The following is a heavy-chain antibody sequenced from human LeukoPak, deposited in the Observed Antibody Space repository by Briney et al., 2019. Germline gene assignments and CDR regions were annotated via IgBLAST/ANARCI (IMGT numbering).Heavy chain of an antibody. J-gene: IGHJ4*02. Sequence: GASVKVSCKASGYTFTSYDINWVRQATGQGLEWMGWMNPNSGNTGYAQKFQGRVTMARNTSISTAYMGLSSLRSEDTAVYYCARGSSGRLEPNDYWGQGTLVTVSS. CDR1: GYTFTSYD. CDR2: MNPNSGNT. CDR3: ARGSSGRLEPNDY. D-gene: IGHD3-10*01. V-gene: IGHV1-8*01.